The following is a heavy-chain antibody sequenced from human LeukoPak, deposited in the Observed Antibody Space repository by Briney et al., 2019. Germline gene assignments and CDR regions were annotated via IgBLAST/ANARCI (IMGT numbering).Heavy chain of an antibody. CDR3: ARDRIEYGDYYFDY. CDR1: GFTFSSYA. CDR2: ISSSSSTI. V-gene: IGHV3-48*01. J-gene: IGHJ4*02. D-gene: IGHD4-17*01. Sequence: GGSLRLSCAASGFTFSSYAMSWVRQAPGKGLEWVSYISSSSSTIYYADSVKGRFTISRDNAKNSLYLQMNSLRAEDTAVYYCARDRIEYGDYYFDYWGQGTLVTVSS.